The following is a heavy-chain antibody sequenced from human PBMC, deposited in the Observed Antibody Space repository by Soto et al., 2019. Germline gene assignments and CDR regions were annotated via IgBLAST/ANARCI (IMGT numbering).Heavy chain of an antibody. D-gene: IGHD6-13*01. Sequence: GGSLRLSCAASGFTFSSYAMHWVRQAPGKGLEWVAVISYDGSNKYYADSVKGRFTISRDNSKNTLYLQMNSLRAEDTAVYYSARDKEGIAAAGDAFDIWGQGTMVTVSS. J-gene: IGHJ3*02. CDR2: ISYDGSNK. CDR3: ARDKEGIAAAGDAFDI. CDR1: GFTFSSYA. V-gene: IGHV3-30*04.